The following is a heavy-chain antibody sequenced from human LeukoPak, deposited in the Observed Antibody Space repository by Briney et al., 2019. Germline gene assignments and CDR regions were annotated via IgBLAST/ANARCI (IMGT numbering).Heavy chain of an antibody. CDR1: GGSTSSGGYS. Sequence: ASETLSLTCAVSGGSTSSGGYSWSWIRQPPGKGLEWIGYIYYSVNTYYSPSLKSRVTISVDTSKNQFSLKLSSVTAADTAVYYCARDGGVAPHNWFDPWGQGTLVTVSS. J-gene: IGHJ5*02. CDR2: IYYSVNT. V-gene: IGHV4-30-4*07. CDR3: ARDGGVAPHNWFDP. D-gene: IGHD2-8*02.